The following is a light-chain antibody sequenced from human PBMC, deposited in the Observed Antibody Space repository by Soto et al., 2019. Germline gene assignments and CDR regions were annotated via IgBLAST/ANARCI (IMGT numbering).Light chain of an antibody. J-gene: IGKJ4*01. CDR3: QKYNSALLT. V-gene: IGKV4-1*01. CDR2: WAS. CDR1: QSVLYSSNNKNY. Sequence: DIVMTQSPDSLAVSLGERATINCKSSQSVLYSSNNKNYLSWYQQKPGQPPKLLIYWASTRESGVPSRFSGSGSGTDFTLTISSLQPEDVATYYCQKYNSALLTFGGGTKVEIK.